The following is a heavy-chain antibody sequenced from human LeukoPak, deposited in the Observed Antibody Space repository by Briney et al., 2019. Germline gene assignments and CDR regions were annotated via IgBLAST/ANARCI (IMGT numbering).Heavy chain of an antibody. V-gene: IGHV1-18*01. CDR2: ISTYNGNT. CDR3: AREMATIVNQFDY. J-gene: IGHJ4*02. CDR1: GYTFTSYG. D-gene: IGHD5-24*01. Sequence: ASVKVSCKASGYTFTSYGISWVRQAPGQGLEWMGWISTYNGNTNYAQKLHGRVTMTTDTSTTTAYMELRSLRSDDTAVYYCAREMATIVNQFDYWGQGTLVTVSS.